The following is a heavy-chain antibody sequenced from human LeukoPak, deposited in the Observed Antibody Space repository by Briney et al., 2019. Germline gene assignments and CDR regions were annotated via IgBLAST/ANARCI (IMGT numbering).Heavy chain of an antibody. J-gene: IGHJ5*02. D-gene: IGHD2-15*01. Sequence: SVKVSCKASGGTFSSYAINWVRQAPGQGLEWMGGIIPIFGTANYAQKFQGRVTITADESTSTAYMELSSLRSEDTAVYYCARDIGDCSGGSCYSWGLSSWFDPWGQGTLVTVSS. CDR2: IIPIFGTA. V-gene: IGHV1-69*01. CDR1: GGTFSSYA. CDR3: ARDIGDCSGGSCYSWGLSSWFDP.